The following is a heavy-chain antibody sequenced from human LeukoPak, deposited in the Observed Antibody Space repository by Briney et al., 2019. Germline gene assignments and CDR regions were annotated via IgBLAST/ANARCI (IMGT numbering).Heavy chain of an antibody. J-gene: IGHJ4*02. CDR2: IYYSGST. CDR3: ARGREWEPKVFDY. D-gene: IGHD1-26*01. Sequence: SETLSLTCTVSGGSISGYYWSWIRQPPGKGLEWIGYIYYSGSTNYNPSLKSRVTISVDTSKNQFSLKLSSVTAADTAVYYCARGREWEPKVFDYWGQGTLVTVSS. CDR1: GGSISGYY. V-gene: IGHV4-59*01.